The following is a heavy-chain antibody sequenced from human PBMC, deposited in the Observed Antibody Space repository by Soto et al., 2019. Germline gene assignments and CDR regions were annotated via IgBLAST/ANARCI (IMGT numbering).Heavy chain of an antibody. CDR1: GYTLTELS. J-gene: IGHJ6*02. Sequence: ASVKVSCKVSGYTLTELSMHWVRQAPGKGLEWMGGFDAEDGETIYAEKFQGRVTMTEDTSTDTAHMELSSLRSEDTAVYYCAISGGSDSWGHYYYYGMDVWGQGTMVTVSS. CDR2: FDAEDGET. V-gene: IGHV1-24*01. CDR3: AISGGSDSWGHYYYYGMDV. D-gene: IGHD1-26*01.